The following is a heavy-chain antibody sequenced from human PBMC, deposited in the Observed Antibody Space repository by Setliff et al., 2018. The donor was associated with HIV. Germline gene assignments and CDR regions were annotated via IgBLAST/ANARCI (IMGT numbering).Heavy chain of an antibody. J-gene: IGHJ4*02. D-gene: IGHD3-10*01. CDR1: GFSVSNYY. CDR2: IYSGGDT. Sequence: GGSLRLSCVASGFSVSNYYMSWVRQAPGGGLEWVSRIYSGGDTYHADSVKGRFTLSRDNSKNTLYLQMDSLRPDDTAVYYCAKVLPYNSALEYWGLGALVTVSS. V-gene: IGHV3-66*02. CDR3: AKVLPYNSALEY.